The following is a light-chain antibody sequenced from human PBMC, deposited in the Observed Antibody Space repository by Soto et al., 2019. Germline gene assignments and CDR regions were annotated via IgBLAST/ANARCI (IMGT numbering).Light chain of an antibody. CDR2: EVR. J-gene: IGLJ1*01. CDR3: SSYTTSSTLGV. V-gene: IGLV2-14*01. CDR1: SGDIGAYNY. Sequence: QSALTQPASVSGSPGQSITISCTGTSGDIGAYNYVSWYQQHPGKPPKLIIYEVRNRPSGVSHRFSGSKSGNTASLTISGLQAEDEADYYCSSYTTSSTLGVFGTRTKLTVL.